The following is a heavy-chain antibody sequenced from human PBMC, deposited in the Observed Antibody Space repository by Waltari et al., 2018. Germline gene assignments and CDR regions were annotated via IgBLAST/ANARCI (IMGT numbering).Heavy chain of an antibody. Sequence: EEQLVESGGGWVQPGDSLRVSCAASGFTVNRNHRTWVRQAPGKGLEWVSVIYSGGSTEYADSVKGRFIISRDSSENTLYLQMNSLRAEDTAVYYCARESRDGYNGDAFDIWGQGTMVTVSS. CDR3: ARESRDGYNGDAFDI. CDR1: GFTVNRNH. V-gene: IGHV3-66*02. CDR2: IYSGGST. J-gene: IGHJ3*02. D-gene: IGHD2-21*01.